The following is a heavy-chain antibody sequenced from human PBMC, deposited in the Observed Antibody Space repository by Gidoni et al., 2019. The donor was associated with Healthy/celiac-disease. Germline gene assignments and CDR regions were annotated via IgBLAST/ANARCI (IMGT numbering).Heavy chain of an antibody. D-gene: IGHD3-16*01. CDR2: INHSAST. CDR3: ARGGSGDYVWGSYPRSAFDI. V-gene: IGHV4-34*01. CDR1: GGAFSGYY. J-gene: IGHJ3*02. Sequence: QVQLQQWGAGLLKPSETLSLTCAVYGGAFSGYYWRWIRQPPGKGLVWIGEINHSASTNYDPSLKSRVTISVDTSKNQFSLKLSSVTAAATAGYYCARGGSGDYVWGSYPRSAFDIWGQGTMVTVSS.